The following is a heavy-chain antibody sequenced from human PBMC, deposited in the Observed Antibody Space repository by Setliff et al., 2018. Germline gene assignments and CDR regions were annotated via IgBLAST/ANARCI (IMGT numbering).Heavy chain of an antibody. CDR2: INAGNGNT. D-gene: IGHD3-10*01. CDR3: ARDLVWFGELLDLPGYYFDY. CDR1: GGTFSSYA. Sequence: GASVKVSCKASGGTFSSYAISWVRQAPGQRLEWMGWINAGNGNTKYSQKFQGRVTITRDTSASTAYMELSSLRSEDTAVYYCARDLVWFGELLDLPGYYFDYWGQGTLVTVSS. V-gene: IGHV1-3*01. J-gene: IGHJ4*02.